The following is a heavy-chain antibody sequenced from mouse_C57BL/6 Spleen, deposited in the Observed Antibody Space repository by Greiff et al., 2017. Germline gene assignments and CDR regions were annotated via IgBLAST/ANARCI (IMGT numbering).Heavy chain of an antibody. CDR2: IDPSDSET. CDR3: AREEGSMRWLLSYAMDY. CDR1: GYTFTSYW. Sequence: QVQLKQPGAELVRPGSSVKLSCKASGYTFTSYWMHWVKQRPIQGLEWIGNIDPSDSETHYNQKFKDKATLTVDKSSSTAYMQLSSLTSEDSAVYYCAREEGSMRWLLSYAMDYWGQGTSVTVSS. J-gene: IGHJ4*01. V-gene: IGHV1-52*01. D-gene: IGHD2-3*01.